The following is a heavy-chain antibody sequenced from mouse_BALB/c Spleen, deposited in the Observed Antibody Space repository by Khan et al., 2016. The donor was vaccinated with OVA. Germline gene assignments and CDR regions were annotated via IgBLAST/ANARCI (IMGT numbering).Heavy chain of an antibody. CDR1: GYSIISDYA. Sequence: VQLQQSGPGLVKPSQSLSLTCTVTGYSIISDYAWNWIRQFPGNKLEWMGYITYSDNTSYNPSLKSRISITRDTSKNQFFLQLNSVTAEDTATYYCARSGYEAWFAYWGQGTLVTVSA. V-gene: IGHV3-2*02. D-gene: IGHD2-14*01. CDR3: ARSGYEAWFAY. J-gene: IGHJ3*01. CDR2: ITYSDNT.